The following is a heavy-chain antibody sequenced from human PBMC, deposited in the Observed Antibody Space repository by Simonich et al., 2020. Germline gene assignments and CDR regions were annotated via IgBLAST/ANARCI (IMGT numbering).Heavy chain of an antibody. CDR3: ARSHIATAGTGYFQH. Sequence: QVQLVQSGAEVKKPGASVKVSCKASGYTFTGYYMHWVQQAPGQGLEWKGWSNPNSGGTNYAQKFQGRVTMTRDTSISTAYMELSRLRSDDTAVYYCARSHIATAGTGYFQHWGQGTLVTVSS. CDR1: GYTFTGYY. CDR2: SNPNSGGT. V-gene: IGHV1-2*02. D-gene: IGHD6-13*01. J-gene: IGHJ1*01.